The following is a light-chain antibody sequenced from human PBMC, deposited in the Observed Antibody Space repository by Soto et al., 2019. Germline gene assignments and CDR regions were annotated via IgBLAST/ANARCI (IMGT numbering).Light chain of an antibody. CDR2: GAS. Sequence: EIVITQSPATLSASPGERTTLSCRASQSVRSNLAWYQQKPGQAPRLLIYGASTRATGIPARFSGSGSGTEFTLSIGSLQSEDFAVYYCQQYSNWPPTFGQGTKVDIK. V-gene: IGKV3-15*01. CDR3: QQYSNWPPT. J-gene: IGKJ1*01. CDR1: QSVRSN.